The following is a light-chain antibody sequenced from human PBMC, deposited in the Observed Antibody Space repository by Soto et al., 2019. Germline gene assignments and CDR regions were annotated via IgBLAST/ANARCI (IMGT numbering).Light chain of an antibody. CDR3: SSYTGNSPFFV. CDR2: EVS. Sequence: QSALTQPASVSGSDGQSITISCTGTSSDVGGYNYVSWYQQRPGKAPKLMIFEVSNRPSGVSNRFSGSKSDNTASLPISGLQGDDEADYYCSSYTGNSPFFVFGTGTKLTVL. J-gene: IGLJ1*01. CDR1: SSDVGGYNY. V-gene: IGLV2-14*01.